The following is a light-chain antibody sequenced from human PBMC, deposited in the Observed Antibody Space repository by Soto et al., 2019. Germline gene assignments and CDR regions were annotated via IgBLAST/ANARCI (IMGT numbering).Light chain of an antibody. CDR3: QQNSNLQGT. V-gene: IGKV3-11*01. CDR1: QSVSSY. CDR2: DAS. Sequence: EIVLTQSPATLSLSPGERATLSCRASQSVSSYLAWYQQKPGQAPRLLIYDASNRATGIPARFSGSGSGTDFTLTISSLEPDDFAVYFCQQNSNLQGTFGQGTKVDIK. J-gene: IGKJ1*01.